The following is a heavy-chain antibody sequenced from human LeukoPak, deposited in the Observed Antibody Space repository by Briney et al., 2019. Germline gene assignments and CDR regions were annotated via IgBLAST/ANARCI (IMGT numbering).Heavy chain of an antibody. CDR1: GGSISSYY. Sequence: SETLSLTCTVSGGSISSYYWSWIRQPPGKGLEWIGYIYYSGSTNYNPSLKSRVTISVDTSKNQFSLKLSSVTAADTAVYYCARNALLAYCGGDCYSGPYYYGMDVWGQGTTVTVSS. D-gene: IGHD2-21*02. CDR3: ARNALLAYCGGDCYSGPYYYGMDV. V-gene: IGHV4-59*01. J-gene: IGHJ6*02. CDR2: IYYSGST.